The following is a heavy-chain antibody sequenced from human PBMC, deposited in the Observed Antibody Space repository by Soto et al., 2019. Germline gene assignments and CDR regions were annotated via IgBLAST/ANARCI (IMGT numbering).Heavy chain of an antibody. V-gene: IGHV3-48*02. D-gene: IGHD2-21*02. J-gene: IGHJ3*02. Sequence: AGGSLRLSCAASGFTFSSYSMNWVRQAPGKGLEWVSYISSSSSTIYYADSVKGRFTISRDNAKNSLYLQMNSLRDEDTAVYYCARDRRYCWVVTATYNDAFYIWGQGSMVTVSS. CDR3: ARDRRYCWVVTATYNDAFYI. CDR1: GFTFSSYS. CDR2: ISSSSSTI.